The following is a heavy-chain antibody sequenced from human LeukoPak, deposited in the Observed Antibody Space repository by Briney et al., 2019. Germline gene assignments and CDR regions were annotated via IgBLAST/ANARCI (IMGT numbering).Heavy chain of an antibody. CDR2: VSGSGRGENT. CDR1: GFTFSSSA. J-gene: IGHJ4*02. CDR3: AKKTGRSTSWTHDY. V-gene: IGHV3-23*01. Sequence: PGGSLRLSCAASGFTFSSSAMSWVRQAPGKGLEWVSNVSGSGRGENTYYADSVKGRFTISRDNSKNTLILQMNSLRAEDTAVYYCAKKTGRSTSWTHDYWGQGTLVTVSS. D-gene: IGHD2-2*01.